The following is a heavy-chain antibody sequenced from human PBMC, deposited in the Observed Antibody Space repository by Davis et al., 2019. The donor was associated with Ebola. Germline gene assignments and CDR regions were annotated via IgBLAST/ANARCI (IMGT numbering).Heavy chain of an antibody. Sequence: ASVKVSCKASGYTFTSYYMHWVRQAPGQGLEWMGWINPNSGGTNYAQKFQGRVTMTRDTSISTAYMELSRLRSDDTAVYYCARLRSGGSSMGRVDYWGQGTLVTVSS. D-gene: IGHD2-15*01. CDR1: GYTFTSYY. J-gene: IGHJ4*02. CDR3: ARLRSGGSSMGRVDY. CDR2: INPNSGGT. V-gene: IGHV1-2*02.